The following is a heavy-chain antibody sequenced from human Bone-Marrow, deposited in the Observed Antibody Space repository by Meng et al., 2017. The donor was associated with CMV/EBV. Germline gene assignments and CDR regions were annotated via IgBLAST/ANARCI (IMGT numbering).Heavy chain of an antibody. D-gene: IGHD6-13*01. CDR3: ARDLGPGGIAAAGRSVY. CDR2: ISSSSSYI. CDR1: GFTFSSYS. J-gene: IGHJ4*02. V-gene: IGHV3-21*01. Sequence: PCAASGFTFSSYSMNRVRQAPGKGLEWVSSISSSSSYIYYADSVKGRFTISRDNAKNSLYLQRNSLRAEDTAVYYCARDLGPGGIAAAGRSVYWGQGTLVTVSS.